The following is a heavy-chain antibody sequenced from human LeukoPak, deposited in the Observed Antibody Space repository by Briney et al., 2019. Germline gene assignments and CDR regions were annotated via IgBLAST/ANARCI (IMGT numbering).Heavy chain of an antibody. Sequence: SETLSLTCTVSGGSISSYYWSWIRQPPGKGLEWIGYILYSGTTNSNPSLKSRVTISVDTSKNQISLKLSSVTAADTAGYYCARMGGYSGYATHWGQGTLVTVSS. D-gene: IGHD5-12*01. CDR2: ILYSGTT. V-gene: IGHV4-59*08. CDR3: ARMGGYSGYATH. J-gene: IGHJ4*02. CDR1: GGSISSYY.